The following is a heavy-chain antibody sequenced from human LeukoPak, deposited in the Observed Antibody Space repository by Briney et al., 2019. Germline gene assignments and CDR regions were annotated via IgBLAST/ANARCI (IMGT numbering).Heavy chain of an antibody. J-gene: IGHJ4*02. CDR2: ISNSGGST. Sequence: GGSLRLSCAASGFTSSNYAMTWIRQAPGKGLEWVSSISNSGGSTFYADSVKGRFTISRDNSKNTLYLQMNSLRAEDTAVYYCAKEGCSSTSCFSDFDYWGQGTLVTVSS. V-gene: IGHV3-23*01. CDR1: GFTSSNYA. D-gene: IGHD2-2*01. CDR3: AKEGCSSTSCFSDFDY.